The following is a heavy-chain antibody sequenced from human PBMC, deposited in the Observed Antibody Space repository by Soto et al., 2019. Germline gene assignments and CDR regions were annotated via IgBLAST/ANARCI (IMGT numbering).Heavy chain of an antibody. CDR3: AKDLLARYNSSPGH. D-gene: IGHD1-20*01. V-gene: IGHV3-30*18. CDR2: ISYDGNNK. Sequence: GGSLRLSCAASGFTFSDFGMHWVRQAPGKGLEWVAVISYDGNNKYYADSVKGRFTISRDNFRNRLYVQMNSLRAEDTAVYYCAKDLLARYNSSPGHWGQGTLLTVSS. J-gene: IGHJ4*02. CDR1: GFTFSDFG.